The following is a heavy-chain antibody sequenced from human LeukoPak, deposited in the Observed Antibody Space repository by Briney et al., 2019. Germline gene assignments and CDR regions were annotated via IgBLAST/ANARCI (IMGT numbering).Heavy chain of an antibody. D-gene: IGHD4-23*01. CDR1: GYTFTGYY. CDR2: INPNSGGT. J-gene: IGHJ4*02. CDR3: ARDREKSTVVTHLDY. V-gene: IGHV1-2*02. Sequence: GASVKVSCKASGYTFTGYYTHWVRQAPGQGLEWMGWINPNSGGTNYAQKFQGRVTMTRDTSISTAYMELSRLRSDDTAVYYCARDREKSTVVTHLDYWGQGTLVTVSS.